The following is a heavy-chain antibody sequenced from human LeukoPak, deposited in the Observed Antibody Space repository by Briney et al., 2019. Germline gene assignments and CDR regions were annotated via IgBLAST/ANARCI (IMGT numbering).Heavy chain of an antibody. CDR3: ARGPSGYDFDY. J-gene: IGHJ4*02. CDR1: GFTVSSNY. Sequence: GGSLRLSCAASGFTVSSNYMSWVRQAPGKGLEWVSVIYSGGSTYYADSVKGRFTISRDNSKNTLYLQMSSLRAEDTAVYYCARGPSGYDFDYWGQGTLVTVSS. V-gene: IGHV3-66*01. D-gene: IGHD3-22*01. CDR2: IYSGGST.